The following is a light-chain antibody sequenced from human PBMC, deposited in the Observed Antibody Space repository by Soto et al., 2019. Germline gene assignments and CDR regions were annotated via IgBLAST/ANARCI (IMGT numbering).Light chain of an antibody. CDR2: MNN. CDR1: SSNIGGNF. V-gene: IGLV1-47*01. J-gene: IGLJ2*01. CDR3: AAWDDSIEGVL. Sequence: QSVLTQPPSASGTPGQTVTISCSGSSSNIGGNFVSLYQHVPGTAPKVLIFMNNQRPSGVPDRFSGSKSGTSASLAISVLRFEYESDYYCAAWDDSIEGVLFGGGTKLPVL.